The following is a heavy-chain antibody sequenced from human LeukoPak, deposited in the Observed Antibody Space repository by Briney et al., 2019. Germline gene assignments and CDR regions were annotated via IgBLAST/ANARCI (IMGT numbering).Heavy chain of an antibody. Sequence: ASVKVSCKASGYTFTSYGISWVRQAPGQGLEWMGWISAYNGNTNYAQKLQGRVTMTTDTSTSTAYMELRSLRSDDTAVYYCARAGYCSSTSCSPYYYYYMDVWGKGTTVTVSS. CDR2: ISAYNGNT. D-gene: IGHD2-2*03. J-gene: IGHJ6*03. CDR3: ARAGYCSSTSCSPYYYYYMDV. CDR1: GYTFTSYG. V-gene: IGHV1-18*01.